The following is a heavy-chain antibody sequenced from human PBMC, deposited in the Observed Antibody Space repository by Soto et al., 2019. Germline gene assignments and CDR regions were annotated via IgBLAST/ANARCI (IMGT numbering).Heavy chain of an antibody. CDR2: IDVSSAYI. J-gene: IGHJ4*01. CDR3: VRATFFSDSSGYTRCFDY. Sequence: GGSLRLSCAASGFTFSSYSMSWVRQAPGKGLEWVSSIDVSSAYIYYADSVKGRFTISRDNAKNSLYLQMHSLKTEDTAVYYCVRATFFSDSSGYTRCFDYWGHGTLVTVSS. V-gene: IGHV3-21*04. CDR1: GFTFSSYS. D-gene: IGHD3-22*01.